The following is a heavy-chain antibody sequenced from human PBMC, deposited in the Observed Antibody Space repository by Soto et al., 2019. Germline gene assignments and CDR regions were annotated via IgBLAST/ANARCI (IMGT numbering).Heavy chain of an antibody. CDR1: GYTFTDYY. Sequence: ASVKVSCKASGYTFTDYYIHWVRQAPGQGLEWMGWINPTGGGTNYAQSFRGRVTMTRDTSISTAYMELTRLTSDDTAIYYCARGDSTDCSNGVCSFFYNHDMDVWGQGTTVTVSS. J-gene: IGHJ6*02. D-gene: IGHD2-8*01. CDR3: ARGDSTDCSNGVCSFFYNHDMDV. V-gene: IGHV1-2*02. CDR2: INPTGGGT.